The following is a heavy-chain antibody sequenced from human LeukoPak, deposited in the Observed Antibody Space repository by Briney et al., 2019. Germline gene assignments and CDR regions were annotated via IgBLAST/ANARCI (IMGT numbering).Heavy chain of an antibody. CDR3: ARGSGTYDFDY. Sequence: ASVKVSCKASGYTFTGYYMHWVRQAPRQGLEWMGWINPNSGGTNYAQKFQGRITMTRDTSISTAYMELSRPRSDDTAVYYCARGSGTYDFDYWGQGILVTVSS. CDR2: INPNSGGT. V-gene: IGHV1-2*02. D-gene: IGHD1-26*01. CDR1: GYTFTGYY. J-gene: IGHJ4*02.